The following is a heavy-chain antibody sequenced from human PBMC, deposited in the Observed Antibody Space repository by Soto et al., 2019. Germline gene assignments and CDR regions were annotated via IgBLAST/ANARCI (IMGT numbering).Heavy chain of an antibody. CDR1: GFTFEDYG. Sequence: EVQLVESGGGLVQPGRSLRLSCAASGFTFEDYGMNWVRQVPGRGLEWVAGISWNSDSIRYADSVKGRFTISRDNAKNSLYLQMNSLIPEDTALYSCAKATSGYVYWFFDLWGRGTLLTVSS. CDR2: ISWNSDSI. D-gene: IGHD3-3*01. V-gene: IGHV3-9*01. CDR3: AKATSGYVYWFFDL. J-gene: IGHJ2*01.